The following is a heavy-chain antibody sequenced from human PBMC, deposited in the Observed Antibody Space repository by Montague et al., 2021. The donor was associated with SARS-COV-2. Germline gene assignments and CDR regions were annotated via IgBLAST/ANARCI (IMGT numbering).Heavy chain of an antibody. CDR3: ARGRGLYYESSGGLYYMDV. CDR1: GGSFSGFY. CDR2: VNHSEST. V-gene: IGHV4-34*01. Sequence: SETLSLTCAASGGSFSGFYWSWVRQSPGKGLEWIGDVNHSESTNYNPSLKGRVTISVDRSKSQFSLRLRSVTAADTAVYYCARGRGLYYESSGGLYYMDVWGEGTTVTVSS. D-gene: IGHD3-22*01. J-gene: IGHJ6*03.